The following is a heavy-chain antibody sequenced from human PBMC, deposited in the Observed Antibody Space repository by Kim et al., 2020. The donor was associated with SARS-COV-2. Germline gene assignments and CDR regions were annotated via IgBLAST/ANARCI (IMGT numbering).Heavy chain of an antibody. CDR2: IWYDGSNK. CDR1: GFTFSSYG. V-gene: IGHV3-33*08. CDR3: ARDLGSGWPLDY. Sequence: GGSLRLSCAASGFTFSSYGMHWVRQAPGKGLEWVAVIWYDGSNKYYADSVKGRFTISRDNSKNTLYLQMNSLRAEDTAVYYCARDLGSGWPLDYWGQGTLVTVSS. D-gene: IGHD6-19*01. J-gene: IGHJ4*02.